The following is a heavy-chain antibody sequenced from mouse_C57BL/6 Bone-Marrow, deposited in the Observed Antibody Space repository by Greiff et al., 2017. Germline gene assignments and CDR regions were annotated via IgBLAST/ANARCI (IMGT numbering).Heavy chain of an antibody. CDR2: IWGDAST. J-gene: IGHJ2*01. Sequence: QVQLQQSGPGLVAPSQSLSLTCTVSGFSLTSYGVSWVRQPPGKGLEWLGVIWGDASTHYNSALISRLSISKVNSKSKVFLKLNSRQTDDTATYYCAKQGRVASYWGQGTPVTVSA. CDR3: AKQGRVASY. D-gene: IGHD6-1*01. CDR1: GFSLTSYG. V-gene: IGHV2-3*01.